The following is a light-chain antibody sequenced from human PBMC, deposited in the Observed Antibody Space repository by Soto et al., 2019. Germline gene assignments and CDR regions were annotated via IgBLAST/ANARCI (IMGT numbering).Light chain of an antibody. Sequence: EIVLTQSPATLSLSPGERATLSCRASQSVSNYLAWYQQKPGQAPRLLVYDVSNRATGIPARFSGGGSGTDFTLTISNLEPEDFAVYYCQQRSDWPWTFGQGTK. V-gene: IGKV3-11*01. J-gene: IGKJ1*01. CDR2: DVS. CDR1: QSVSNY. CDR3: QQRSDWPWT.